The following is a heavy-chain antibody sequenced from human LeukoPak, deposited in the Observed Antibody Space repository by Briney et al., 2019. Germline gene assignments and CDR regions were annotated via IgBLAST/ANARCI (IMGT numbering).Heavy chain of an antibody. CDR2: IYPGDSDT. J-gene: IGHJ4*02. CDR1: GYRFTSYW. CDR3: ARPHYYDSIGYYFDY. Sequence: GESLKISFKGSGYRFTSYWIGWVRQMPGKGMEWMGIIYPGDSDTRYSPSFQGQVTISVDKSTSTAYLQWSSLKASDTAMYYCARPHYYDSIGYYFDYWGQGTLVTVSS. D-gene: IGHD3-22*01. V-gene: IGHV5-51*01.